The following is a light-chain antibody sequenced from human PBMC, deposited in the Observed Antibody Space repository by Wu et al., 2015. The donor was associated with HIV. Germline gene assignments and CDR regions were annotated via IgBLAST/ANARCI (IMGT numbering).Light chain of an antibody. CDR1: QSVSSSY. CDR3: QHYGNSPTWT. Sequence: EIVLTQSPGTLSLSPGERATLSCRASQSVSSSYLAWYQQKPGQAPRLLIYGASSRATGIPDRSSGSGSGTDFTLTISRLEPEDFAVYYCQHYGNSPTWTFGQGTQGGNQT. V-gene: IGKV3-20*01. J-gene: IGKJ1*01. CDR2: GAS.